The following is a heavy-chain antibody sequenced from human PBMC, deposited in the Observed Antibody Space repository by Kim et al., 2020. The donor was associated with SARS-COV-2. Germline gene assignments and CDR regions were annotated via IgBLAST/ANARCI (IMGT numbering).Heavy chain of an antibody. J-gene: IGHJ4*02. Sequence: GGSLRLSCTASGFPFSKYGMHWVRQAPGRGLEWVAVIWYDGSNEYYGRSVKGRFTISRENSRDTLFLQMNNLRADDTAVYYCARDDYYESTGYYSGPNYWGQGTLVTVSS. CDR2: IWYDGSNE. V-gene: IGHV3-33*01. CDR3: ARDDYYESTGYYSGPNY. CDR1: GFPFSKYG. D-gene: IGHD3-22*01.